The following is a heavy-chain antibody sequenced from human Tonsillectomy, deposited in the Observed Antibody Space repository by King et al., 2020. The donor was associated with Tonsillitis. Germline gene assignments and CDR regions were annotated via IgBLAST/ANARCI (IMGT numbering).Heavy chain of an antibody. CDR3: AITNVRDSSWQFDY. J-gene: IGHJ4*02. D-gene: IGHD6-13*01. V-gene: IGHV3-30*03. CDR1: GFTFSSYD. Sequence: VQLVESGGGVVQPGRSLRLSCAASGFTFSSYDMHWVRQAPCKGLDWVAVISYDGSNKYYGDSVKGRFTISRDNSKNTLYLQMNSLRVEDTAVYYCAITNVRDSSWQFDYWGQGTLV. CDR2: ISYDGSNK.